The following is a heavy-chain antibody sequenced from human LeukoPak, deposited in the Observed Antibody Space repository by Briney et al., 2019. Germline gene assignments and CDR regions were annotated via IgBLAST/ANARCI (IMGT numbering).Heavy chain of an antibody. V-gene: IGHV3-23*01. CDR1: GFTFSSYA. D-gene: IGHD2-2*01. CDR3: AAGGYCSSTSCYAFDY. Sequence: PGGSLRLSCAASGFTFSSYAMSWVRQAPGKGLEWVSAISGSGGSTYYADSVKGRFTISRDNSKNTLYLQMNSLRAEDTAVYYCAAGGYCSSTSCYAFDYWGQGTLVTVSS. CDR2: ISGSGGST. J-gene: IGHJ4*02.